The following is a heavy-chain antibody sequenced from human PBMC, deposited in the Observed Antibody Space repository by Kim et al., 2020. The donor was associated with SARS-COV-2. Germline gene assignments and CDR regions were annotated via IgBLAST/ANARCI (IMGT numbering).Heavy chain of an antibody. CDR1: GGSFNDYY. Sequence: SETLSLTCAVYGGSFNDYYWSWIRQPPGKGLEWIGEINHSGSTNYNPTLRSRVIISVDTCKNQFPLKLSSVTAADTAVYYCAGGQDVDSGRYGGMDVWGQGTTVTVSS. D-gene: IGHD3-10*01. J-gene: IGHJ6*02. V-gene: IGHV4-34*01. CDR2: INHSGST. CDR3: AGGQDVDSGRYGGMDV.